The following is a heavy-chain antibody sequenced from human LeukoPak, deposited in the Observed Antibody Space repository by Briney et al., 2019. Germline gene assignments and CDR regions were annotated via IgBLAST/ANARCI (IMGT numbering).Heavy chain of an antibody. V-gene: IGHV3-53*01. CDR1: GFTVSSNY. J-gene: IGHJ4*02. CDR3: ASGGMGARKYYSDPSHY. Sequence: GGSLRLSCAASGFTVSSNYMSWVRQAPGKGLEWVSILYSRGSTYYADSVKGRFTISRDDSKNTLYLQMNSLRAEDTAVYYCASGGMGARKYYSDPSHYCGQGTLVTVSS. D-gene: IGHD3-10*01. CDR2: LYSRGST.